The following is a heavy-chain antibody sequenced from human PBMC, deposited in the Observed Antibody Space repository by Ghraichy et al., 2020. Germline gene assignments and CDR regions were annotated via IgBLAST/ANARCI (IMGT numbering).Heavy chain of an antibody. Sequence: GGSLRLSCAASGFNFKDVYMNWVRQSPGKGLEWVGRITNRGDGETTDYAAPVKGRFTISRDDSKTTLYLQMDNLKIEDTAIYYCTIGDRLDYWGQGTLVTVSS. CDR1: GFNFKDVY. J-gene: IGHJ4*02. CDR3: TIGDRLDY. CDR2: ITNRGDGETT. V-gene: IGHV3-15*01.